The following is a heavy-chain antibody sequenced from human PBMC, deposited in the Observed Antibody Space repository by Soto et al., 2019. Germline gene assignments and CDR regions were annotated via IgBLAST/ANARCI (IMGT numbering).Heavy chain of an antibody. CDR1: GFTFSSYS. D-gene: IGHD3-16*01. J-gene: IGHJ4*02. CDR3: VRDHLWAFDY. Sequence: GGSLRLSCVASGFTFSSYSINWIRQAPGKGPEWVSWISPAGNSVDYTDSVKGRFTISRDNAENSLYLEMNSLRDEDTAVYYCVRDHLWAFDYWGQGALVTVSS. CDR2: ISPAGNSV. V-gene: IGHV3-48*02.